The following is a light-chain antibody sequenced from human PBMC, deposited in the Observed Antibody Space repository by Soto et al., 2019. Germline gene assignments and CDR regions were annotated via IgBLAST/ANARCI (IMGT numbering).Light chain of an antibody. CDR3: HQSFGSPWT. V-gene: IGKV1-39*01. J-gene: IGKJ1*01. CDR2: TTS. Sequence: DTQMTQSPSSLSASVGDRVTITCRASQSISRHLNWYQQKPGKAPNLLIYTTSNLQRGVPSRFSGSGSGTDFTLTISSLQPEDFATYYCHQSFGSPWTFGQGTRWIS. CDR1: QSISRH.